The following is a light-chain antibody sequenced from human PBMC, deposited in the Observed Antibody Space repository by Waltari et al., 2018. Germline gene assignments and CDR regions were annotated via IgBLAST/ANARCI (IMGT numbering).Light chain of an antibody. V-gene: IGLV2-14*03. CDR1: STDVGGYNY. Sequence: QSALTQPASVSGSPGQSITISCTGTSTDVGGYNYVSWYQQHPGKAPKLIIYEVSNRPSGFSNRFSGSKSGNTASLTISGLQAEDEADYYCSSYTITTTLVVFGGGTKLTVL. CDR2: EVS. J-gene: IGLJ3*02. CDR3: SSYTITTTLVV.